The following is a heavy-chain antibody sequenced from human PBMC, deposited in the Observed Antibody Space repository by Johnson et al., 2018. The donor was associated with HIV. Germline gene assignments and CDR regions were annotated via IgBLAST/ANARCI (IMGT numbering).Heavy chain of an antibody. CDR1: GFTFSNYA. CDR3: ARYSGSDHGLDI. D-gene: IGHD1-26*01. Sequence: VQLVESGGGVVQPGGSLRLSCAASGFTFSNYAMSWVRQALGKGLEWVSGVSGRGGSTYYADSVKGRFTISRDNAKHSLYLQMNSLRAEDTAMYYCARYSGSDHGLDIWGQGTMVTVSS. V-gene: IGHV3-23*04. CDR2: VSGRGGST. J-gene: IGHJ3*02.